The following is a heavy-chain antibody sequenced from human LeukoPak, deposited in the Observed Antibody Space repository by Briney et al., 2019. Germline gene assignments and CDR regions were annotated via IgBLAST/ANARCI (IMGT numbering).Heavy chain of an antibody. CDR1: GFTFTNYA. D-gene: IGHD6-13*01. CDR3: AKDHGSSWATFDY. Sequence: GGSLRLSCAASGFTFTNYAMHWVRQAPGKGLEWVTFIRSDGSNKYYADSVKGRFTISRDNSKNTLYLQMNSLRTEDTAMYYCAKDHGSSWATFDYWGQGSLVTVSS. CDR2: IRSDGSNK. V-gene: IGHV3-30*02. J-gene: IGHJ4*02.